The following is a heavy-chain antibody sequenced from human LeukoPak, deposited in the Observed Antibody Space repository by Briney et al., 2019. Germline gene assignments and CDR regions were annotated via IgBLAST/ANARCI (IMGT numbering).Heavy chain of an antibody. Sequence: SETLSLTCTVSGGSISSHYWSWIRQPPGKGLEWIGYIYYSGSTNYNPSLKSRVTISVDTSKNQFSLKLSSVTAADTAVYYCARKYSGSSSWFDPWGQGTLVTVSS. CDR2: IYYSGST. V-gene: IGHV4-59*11. J-gene: IGHJ5*02. CDR3: ARKYSGSSSWFDP. D-gene: IGHD6-6*01. CDR1: GGSISSHY.